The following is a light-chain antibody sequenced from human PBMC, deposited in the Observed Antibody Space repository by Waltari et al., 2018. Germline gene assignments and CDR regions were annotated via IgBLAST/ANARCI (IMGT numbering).Light chain of an antibody. J-gene: IGLJ2*01. CDR1: AFPRKY. Sequence: SYELTQPPSVSVSPGQTATIPCSGAAFPRKYAYWHQQKPGQAPVMVIYKDTERPSGIPERFSGSSSGTTVTLTISGVQAEDEADYYCQSTDTTDSYHVVFGRGTKLTVL. CDR2: KDT. V-gene: IGLV3-25*03. CDR3: QSTDTTDSYHVV.